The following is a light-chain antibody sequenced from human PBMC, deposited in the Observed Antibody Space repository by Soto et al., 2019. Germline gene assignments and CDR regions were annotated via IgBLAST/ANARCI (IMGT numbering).Light chain of an antibody. CDR1: QSVSSAY. Sequence: EIVLTQSPGTLSLSPGERVTLSCRASQSVSSAYLAWYQQKRGQAPRLLIYGASNRATGIPDRFSGSGSGTEFTLIISSLQSEDFAVYYCQQYSNWLTFGGGTKVDIK. J-gene: IGKJ4*01. V-gene: IGKV3-20*01. CDR3: QQYSNWLT. CDR2: GAS.